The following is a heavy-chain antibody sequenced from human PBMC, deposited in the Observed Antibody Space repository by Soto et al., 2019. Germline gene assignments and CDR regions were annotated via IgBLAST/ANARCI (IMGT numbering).Heavy chain of an antibody. Sequence: GGSLRLSCAASGFTFSSYDMHWVRQATGKGLEWVSAIGTAGDTYYPGSVKGRFTISRENAKNSLYLQMNSLRAGDTAVYYCARGVATVTNDAFDIWGQGTMVTVSS. D-gene: IGHD4-17*01. CDR2: IGTAGDT. CDR3: ARGVATVTNDAFDI. V-gene: IGHV3-13*01. CDR1: GFTFSSYD. J-gene: IGHJ3*02.